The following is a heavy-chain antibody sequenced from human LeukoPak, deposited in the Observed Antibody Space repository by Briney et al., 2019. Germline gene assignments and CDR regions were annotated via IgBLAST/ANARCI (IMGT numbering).Heavy chain of an antibody. CDR2: INHSGSS. J-gene: IGHJ6*02. CDR1: GGSFSGYY. CDR3: ARGRIRGYSYGFYYYGMDV. V-gene: IGHV4-34*01. D-gene: IGHD5-18*01. Sequence: PSETLSLTCAVYGGSFSGYYWSWIRQPPGKGLEWIGEINHSGSSNYNPSLNSLGTISVDTSKNQFSLKLSSVTAADTAVYYCARGRIRGYSYGFYYYGMDVWGQGTTVTVSS.